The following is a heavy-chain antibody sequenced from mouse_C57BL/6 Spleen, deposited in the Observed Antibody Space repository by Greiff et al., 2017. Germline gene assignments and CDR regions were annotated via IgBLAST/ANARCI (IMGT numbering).Heavy chain of an antibody. CDR3: ARWLTGKEYFDY. D-gene: IGHD4-1*01. CDR1: GYTFTSYW. J-gene: IGHJ2*01. CDR2: IYPSDSET. V-gene: IGHV1-61*01. Sequence: QVQLQQPGAELVRPGSSVKLSCKASGYTFTSYWMDWVKQRPGQGLEWIGNIYPSDSETHYNQKFKDKATLTVDKSSSTAYMQLSSLTSEDSAVXYCARWLTGKEYFDYWGQGTTLTVSS.